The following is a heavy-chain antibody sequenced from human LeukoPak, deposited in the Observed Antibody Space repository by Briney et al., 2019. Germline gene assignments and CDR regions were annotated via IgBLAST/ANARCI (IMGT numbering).Heavy chain of an antibody. V-gene: IGHV4-38-2*02. Sequence: PSETLSLTCTVSGYSITSDFYWGWIRQPPGKGLEWIGSIYHSGSTYYNPSLKSRVTISVDTSKNQFSLKLSSVTAADTAVYYCARDRVWWAFSGVRGVYDAFDIWGQGTMVTVSS. J-gene: IGHJ3*02. CDR2: IYHSGST. CDR3: ARDRVWWAFSGVRGVYDAFDI. CDR1: GYSITSDFY. D-gene: IGHD3-10*01.